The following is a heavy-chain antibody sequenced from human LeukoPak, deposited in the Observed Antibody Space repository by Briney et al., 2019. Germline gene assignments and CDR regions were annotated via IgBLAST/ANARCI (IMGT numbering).Heavy chain of an antibody. CDR3: ARHLCVDTAMACPVDP. CDR1: GGSISSYY. CDR2: INHSGST. Sequence: SETLSLTCTVSGGSISSYYWSWIRQPPGKGLEWIGEINHSGSTNYNPSLKSRVTISVDTSKNQFSLKLSSVTAADTAVYYCARHLCVDTAMACPVDPWGQGTLVTVSS. J-gene: IGHJ5*02. V-gene: IGHV4-34*01. D-gene: IGHD5-18*01.